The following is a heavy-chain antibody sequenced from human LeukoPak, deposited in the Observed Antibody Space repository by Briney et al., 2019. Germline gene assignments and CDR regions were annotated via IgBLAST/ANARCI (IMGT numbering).Heavy chain of an antibody. CDR3: ARDQSGSYLFDY. CDR2: ISSSGSTI. V-gene: IGHV3-11*04. CDR1: GSTFSDYY. D-gene: IGHD1-26*01. J-gene: IGHJ4*02. Sequence: GGSLRLSCAASGSTFSDYYMSWIRQAPGKGLEWVSYISSSGSTIYYADSVKGRFTISRDNSKNTLYLQMNSLRAEDTAVYYCARDQSGSYLFDYWGQGTLVTVSS.